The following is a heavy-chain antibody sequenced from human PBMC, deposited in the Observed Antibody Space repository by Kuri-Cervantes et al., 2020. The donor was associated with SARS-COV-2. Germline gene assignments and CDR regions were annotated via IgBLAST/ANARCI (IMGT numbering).Heavy chain of an antibody. V-gene: IGHV4-34*01. J-gene: IGHJ4*02. CDR3: ARGGSMIVVRRYFDY. Sequence: SETLSLTCAVYGGSFNNYYWSWIRQPPGKGLEWIGEINHSGGTNYNPSLKSRVTISVDTSKNQFSLKLSSVTAADTAVYYCARGGSMIVVRRYFDYWGQGTLVTVSS. CDR2: INHSGGT. CDR1: GGSFNNYY. D-gene: IGHD3-22*01.